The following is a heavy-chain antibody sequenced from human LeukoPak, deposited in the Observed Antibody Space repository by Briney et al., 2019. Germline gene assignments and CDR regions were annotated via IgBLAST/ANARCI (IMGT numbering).Heavy chain of an antibody. V-gene: IGHV4-59*11. CDR3: ARAMMGRYCSSTSCPNPYYYYYGMDV. CDR2: IYNSGST. CDR1: GGSISGHY. D-gene: IGHD2-2*01. Sequence: PSETLSLTCTVSGGSISGHYWSWIRQPPGKGLEWIGYIYNSGSTYYNPSLKSRVTISVDTSKNQFSLKLSSVTAADTAVYYCARAMMGRYCSSTSCPNPYYYYYGMDVWGQGTTVTVSS. J-gene: IGHJ6*02.